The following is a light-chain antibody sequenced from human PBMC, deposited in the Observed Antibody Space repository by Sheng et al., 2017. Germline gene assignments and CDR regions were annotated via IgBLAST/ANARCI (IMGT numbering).Light chain of an antibody. J-gene: IGKJ4*01. V-gene: IGKV4-1*01. CDR1: QSLFYKSKNY. Sequence: DIVMTQSPDSLAVTLGERASINCRSSQSLFYKSKNYLAWYQQKAGQPPRVLIYWGSIRESGVPDRFSGSGSGTDFTLTITSAQAEDVAVYYCQQYFNNPTFGGGTDGGDQ. CDR3: QQYFNNPT. CDR2: WGS.